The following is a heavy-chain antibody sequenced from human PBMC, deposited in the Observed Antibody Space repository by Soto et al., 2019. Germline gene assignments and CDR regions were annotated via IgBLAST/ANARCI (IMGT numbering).Heavy chain of an antibody. CDR1: GYTFTSYG. CDR2: ISAYNGNT. Sequence: GASVKVSCKASGYTFTSYGISWLRQAPGQGLEWMGWISAYNGNTNYAQKLQGRVTMTTDTSTSTAYMELRSLRSDDTAVYYCAREGGSGSYYQLTYYYYGMDVWGQGTTVTVSS. J-gene: IGHJ6*02. V-gene: IGHV1-18*01. D-gene: IGHD1-26*01. CDR3: AREGGSGSYYQLTYYYYGMDV.